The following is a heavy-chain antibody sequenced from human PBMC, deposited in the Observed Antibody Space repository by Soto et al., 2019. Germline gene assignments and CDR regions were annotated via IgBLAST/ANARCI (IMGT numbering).Heavy chain of an antibody. J-gene: IGHJ2*01. D-gene: IGHD4-17*01. CDR3: ARPRHDDADYLYWYLDL. CDR2: IYPGDSDT. CDR1: GYSFTRYW. Sequence: GESLTISCKRSGYSFTRYWIGWVRQIPGKGLEWMGIIYPGDSDTRDSPSFQGQVTISADKSISTAYLQWSSLKASDTAMYYCARPRHDDADYLYWYLDLWGRGTRVTFSS. V-gene: IGHV5-51*01.